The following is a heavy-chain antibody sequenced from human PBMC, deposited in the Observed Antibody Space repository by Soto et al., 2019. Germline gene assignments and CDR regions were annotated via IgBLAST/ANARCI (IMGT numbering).Heavy chain of an antibody. Sequence: GGALRLSCAASEFTFCNYAMSWGRPAPGEGLEWVSAISYGGGTTYYADSVKGRFTISRDNSKNTLYLQMNSLRAEDTAVYYCAKNPGYYYDSTGYHFDYWGQGTLVTVSS. J-gene: IGHJ4*02. CDR3: AKNPGYYYDSTGYHFDY. CDR1: EFTFCNYA. V-gene: IGHV3-23*01. D-gene: IGHD3-22*01. CDR2: ISYGGGTT.